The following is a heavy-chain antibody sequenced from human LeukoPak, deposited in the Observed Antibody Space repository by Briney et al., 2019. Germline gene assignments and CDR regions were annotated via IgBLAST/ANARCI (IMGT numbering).Heavy chain of an antibody. D-gene: IGHD3-22*01. CDR2: IIPLFGTP. V-gene: IGHV1-69*13. CDR3: AREWNYESSGYLYYY. Sequence: GASVKVSCKASGGTFSRYGISWVRQAPGQGLEWMGGIIPLFGTPNYAQKFQGRVTITADESTSTAYMELSSLRFEDTAVYYCAREWNYESSGYLYYYWGQGTLVTVPS. CDR1: GGTFSRYG. J-gene: IGHJ4*02.